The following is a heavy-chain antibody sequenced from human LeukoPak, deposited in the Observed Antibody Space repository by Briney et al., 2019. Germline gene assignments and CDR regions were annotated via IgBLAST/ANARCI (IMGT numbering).Heavy chain of an antibody. CDR3: ARVDAGVIDY. CDR1: GGSISSSSYY. V-gene: IGHV4-39*01. J-gene: IGHJ4*02. Sequence: SETLSLTCTVSGGSISSSSYYWGWIRQPPGKGLEWIGSIYYSGSTYYNPSLKSRVTISVDTSKNQFSLKLSSVTAADTAVYYCARVDAGVIDYWGQGTLVTVSS. D-gene: IGHD2-15*01. CDR2: IYYSGST.